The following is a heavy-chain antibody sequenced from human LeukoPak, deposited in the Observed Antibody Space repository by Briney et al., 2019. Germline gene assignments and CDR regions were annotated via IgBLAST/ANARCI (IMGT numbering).Heavy chain of an antibody. CDR3: AKDHIAVAGPIYYYYGMDV. CDR1: GFTFSTYG. J-gene: IGHJ6*02. CDR2: IYSGGTT. Sequence: PGRSLRLSCAASGFTFSTYGMNWVRQAPGKGLQWVSVIYSGGTTYYADSVKGRFTISRDNSKNTLYLQMNSLRAEDTAVYYCAKDHIAVAGPIYYYYGMDVWGQGTTVTVSS. D-gene: IGHD6-19*01. V-gene: IGHV3-NL1*01.